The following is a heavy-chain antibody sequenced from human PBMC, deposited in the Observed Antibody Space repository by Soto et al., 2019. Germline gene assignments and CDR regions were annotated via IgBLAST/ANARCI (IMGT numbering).Heavy chain of an antibody. CDR2: INAGNGNT. D-gene: IGHD3-22*01. J-gene: IGHJ4*02. CDR3: ARARGGLTYYYDSSGSPLDY. CDR1: GYTFTSYA. V-gene: IGHV1-3*01. Sequence: ASVKVSCQASGYTFTSYAMHWVRQAPGQRLEWMGWINAGNGNTKYSQKFQGRVTITRDTSASTAYMELSSLRSEDTAVYYCARARGGLTYYYDSSGSPLDYWGQGTLVTVSS.